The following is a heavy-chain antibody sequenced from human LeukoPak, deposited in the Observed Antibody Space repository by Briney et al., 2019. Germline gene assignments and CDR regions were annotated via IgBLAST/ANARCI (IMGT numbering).Heavy chain of an antibody. CDR1: GFTFSSYG. V-gene: IGHV3-7*03. CDR2: MRQDGSEK. J-gene: IGHJ6*02. CDR3: ARGYCSSTNCYGYYYYYGMDV. Sequence: GGSLRLSCAASGFTFSSYGMHWVRQAPGKGLEWVANMRQDGSEKYYVDSVKGRFTISRDNAKNSLYLQMNSLRAEDTAVYYCARGYCSSTNCYGYYYYYGMDVWGQGTTVTVSS. D-gene: IGHD2-2*01.